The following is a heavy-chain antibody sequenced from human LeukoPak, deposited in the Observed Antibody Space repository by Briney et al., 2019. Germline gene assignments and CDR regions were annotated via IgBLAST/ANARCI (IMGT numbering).Heavy chain of an antibody. CDR3: ARPLSRAIAARSSWFY. CDR1: GYSFTSYC. CDR2: IYPGDSDT. Sequence: GESLKISCKGSGYSFTSYCIGWVRQMPGKGLEWMGIIYPGDSDTTYSPSFQGQVTISVDKSISTAYLQWNSLEASDTAVYYCARPLSRAIAARSSWFYWGQGTLVTVSS. V-gene: IGHV5-51*01. J-gene: IGHJ4*02. D-gene: IGHD6-6*01.